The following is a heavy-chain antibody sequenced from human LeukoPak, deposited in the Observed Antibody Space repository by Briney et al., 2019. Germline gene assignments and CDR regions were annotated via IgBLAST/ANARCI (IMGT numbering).Heavy chain of an antibody. V-gene: IGHV3-74*01. CDR3: ARRAYDPSRAFDI. D-gene: IGHD5-12*01. CDR1: GFSFRTYS. Sequence: GGSLRLSRAASGFSFRTYSMHWVRQAPGKGLVWVSRVNSDGSVTAYADSVRGRFTISRDNAKNTLYLEMNSLRAEDSAVYYCARRAYDPSRAFDIWGQGTMVTVSS. J-gene: IGHJ3*02. CDR2: VNSDGSVT.